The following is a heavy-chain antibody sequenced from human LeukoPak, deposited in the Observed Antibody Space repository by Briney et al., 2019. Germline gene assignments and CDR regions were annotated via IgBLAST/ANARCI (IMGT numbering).Heavy chain of an antibody. V-gene: IGHV4-39*07. J-gene: IGHJ5*02. D-gene: IGHD5-24*01. CDR1: GGSISNSGFY. CDR2: SYYNGST. Sequence: SSATLSLSCAASGGSISNSGFYWGRIRQPPGKGLEWIGSSYYNGSTYYNLSLKSRVTTSVDTSKNHFSLKLRSVTATDNAVYYCTGAQQGIYNPDLARWGEGTLVSASS. CDR3: TGAQQGIYNPDLAR.